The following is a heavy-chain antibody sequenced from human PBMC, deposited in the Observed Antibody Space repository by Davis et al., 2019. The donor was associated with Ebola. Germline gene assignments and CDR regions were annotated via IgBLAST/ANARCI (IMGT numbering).Heavy chain of an antibody. J-gene: IGHJ6*02. CDR2: ISNSALTV. V-gene: IGHV3-11*01. D-gene: IGHD1-26*01. CDR1: GFTFNDYY. CDR3: ARDPRGTPGNYDYYGMDV. Sequence: PGGSLRLSCAASGFTFNDYYMNWIRQAPGKGLEWISYISNSALTVNYADSVRGRFTISRDNAKNSLFLQMNSLRVEDTATYYCARDPRGTPGNYDYYGMDVWGQGTTVTVSS.